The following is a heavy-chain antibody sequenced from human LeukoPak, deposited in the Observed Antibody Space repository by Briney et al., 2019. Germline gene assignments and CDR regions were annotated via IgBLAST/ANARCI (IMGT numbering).Heavy chain of an antibody. CDR3: ARIVVITPYFDY. J-gene: IGHJ4*02. Sequence: SETLSLTCAVSGGSISSSNWWSWVRQPPGKGLEWIGEIYHSGSTNYNPSLKSRVAISVDTSKNQFSLKLSSVTAADTAVYYCARIVVITPYFDYWGQGTLVTVSS. CDR2: IYHSGST. CDR1: GGSISSSNW. D-gene: IGHD3-22*01. V-gene: IGHV4-4*02.